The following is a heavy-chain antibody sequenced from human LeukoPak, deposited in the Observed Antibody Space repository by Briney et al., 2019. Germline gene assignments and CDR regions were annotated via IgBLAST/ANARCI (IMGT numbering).Heavy chain of an antibody. CDR3: TKDSGLTGYDLLDY. V-gene: IGHV3-7*01. J-gene: IGHJ4*02. Sequence: GGSLTLSCAASGFPFSTYWITWVRQAPRKGLEWVAKIKNDGSEKYYVDSVKGRFTISRENAETSLFLQMNSLRVEDTAIYYCTKDSGLTGYDLLDYWGQGTLVTVSS. CDR1: GFPFSTYW. CDR2: IKNDGSEK. D-gene: IGHD5-12*01.